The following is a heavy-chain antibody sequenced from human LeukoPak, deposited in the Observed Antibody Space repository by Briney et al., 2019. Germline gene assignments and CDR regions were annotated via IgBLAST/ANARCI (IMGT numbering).Heavy chain of an antibody. D-gene: IGHD3-22*01. CDR3: AGDYDSSGYYWS. V-gene: IGHV4-59*01. CDR2: IYYSGST. Sequence: SETLSLTCIVSGDSISTSYWSWIRQPPGKGLEWIGYIYYSGSTNYNPSLKSRVTMSVDTSKNQFSLKLSSVTAADTAVYYCAGDYDSSGYYWSWGQGILVTVSS. CDR1: GDSISTSY. J-gene: IGHJ4*02.